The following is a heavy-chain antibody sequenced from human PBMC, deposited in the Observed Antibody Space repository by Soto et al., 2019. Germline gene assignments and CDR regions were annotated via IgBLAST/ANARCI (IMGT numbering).Heavy chain of an antibody. CDR1: GGSFSNYY. CDR3: ARCQYHGSAGFYTNRYFYGVDV. D-gene: IGHD3-22*01. CDR2: VNHGGIT. J-gene: IGHJ6*02. V-gene: IGHV4-34*02. Sequence: QVQLQQWGAGLLKPSETLSLTCAVSGGSFSNYYWTWIRQPPGAGLEWIGEVNHGGITSYSPALKSRVTISVDSSKNQFSLILTSVTAADRAVYFCARCQYHGSAGFYTNRYFYGVDVWGQGTTVTVSS.